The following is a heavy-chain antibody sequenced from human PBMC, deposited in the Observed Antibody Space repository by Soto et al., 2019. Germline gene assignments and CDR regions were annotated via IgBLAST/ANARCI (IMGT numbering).Heavy chain of an antibody. J-gene: IGHJ6*03. V-gene: IGHV1-2*04. Sequence: DSVKVSCKASGYTFTGYYMHWVRQAPGQGLEWVGWINPNSGGTNYAQKFQGWVTMTRDTSISTAYMELSRLRSDDTAVYYCARGSGTGGSGSPYYYYYYMDVWGKGTTVTVSS. CDR3: ARGSGTGGSGSPYYYYYYMDV. CDR2: INPNSGGT. D-gene: IGHD3-10*01. CDR1: GYTFTGYY.